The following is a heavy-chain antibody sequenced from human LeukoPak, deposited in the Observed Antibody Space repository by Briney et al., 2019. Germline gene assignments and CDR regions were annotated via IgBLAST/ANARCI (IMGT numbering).Heavy chain of an antibody. J-gene: IGHJ2*01. D-gene: IGHD3-10*01. CDR3: ARDIPIITLVRGVIMTNWYFDL. V-gene: IGHV4-59*12. CDR1: GGSISSYY. CDR2: IYYSGST. Sequence: PSETLSLTCTVSGGSISSYYWSWIRQPPGKGLEWIGYIYYSGSTNYNPSLKSRVTISVDTSKNQFSLKLSSVTAADTAVYYCARDIPIITLVRGVIMTNWYFDLWGRGTLVTVSS.